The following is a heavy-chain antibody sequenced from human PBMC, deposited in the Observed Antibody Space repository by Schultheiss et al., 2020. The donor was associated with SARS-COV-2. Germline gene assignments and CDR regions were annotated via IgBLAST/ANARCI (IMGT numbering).Heavy chain of an antibody. CDR2: ISGSGGST. CDR1: GLTFRNYD. V-gene: IGHV3-23*01. D-gene: IGHD3-16*02. CDR3: TAPYYDYIWGSYRLTNYFDY. Sequence: GGSLRLSCAASGLTFRNYDIHWVRQAPGKGLEWVSGISGSGGSTYYADSVKGRFTISRDNSKNTLYLQMNSLKTEDTAVYYCTAPYYDYIWGSYRLTNYFDYWGQGTLVTVSS. J-gene: IGHJ4*02.